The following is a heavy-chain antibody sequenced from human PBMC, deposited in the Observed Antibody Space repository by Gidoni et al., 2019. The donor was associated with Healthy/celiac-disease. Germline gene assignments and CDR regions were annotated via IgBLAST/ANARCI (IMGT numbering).Heavy chain of an antibody. J-gene: IGHJ6*02. CDR3: ARAKKSGGFVYGMDV. CDR1: GFTVSSNY. Sequence: EVQLVESGGGLIQPGGSLRLSCSASGFTVSSNYMSWVRQPPGKGLGWVSVIYSGGSTYYADSVKGRFTISRDNSKNTLYLQMNSLRAEDTAVYYCARAKKSGGFVYGMDVWGQGTTVTVSS. D-gene: IGHD2-15*01. V-gene: IGHV3-53*01. CDR2: IYSGGST.